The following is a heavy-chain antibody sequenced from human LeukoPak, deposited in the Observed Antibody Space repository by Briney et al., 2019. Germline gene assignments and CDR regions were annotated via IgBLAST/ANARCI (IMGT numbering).Heavy chain of an antibody. Sequence: GASVKVSCKASGYTFTGYYMHWVRQAPGQGLEWMGWINPNSGGTNYAQKFQGRVTMTRDTSISTAYMELSRLRSDDTAVYYCARGRGWIQLWFSPDYWGQGTLVTVYS. CDR2: INPNSGGT. CDR3: ARGRGWIQLWFSPDY. D-gene: IGHD5-18*01. J-gene: IGHJ4*02. V-gene: IGHV1-2*02. CDR1: GYTFTGYY.